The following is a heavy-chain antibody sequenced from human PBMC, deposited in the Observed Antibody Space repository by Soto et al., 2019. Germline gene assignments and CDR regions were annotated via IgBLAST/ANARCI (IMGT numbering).Heavy chain of an antibody. J-gene: IGHJ4*02. D-gene: IGHD2-15*01. Sequence: LSLTCTVCGGSISSYYWSWIRQPAGKGLEWIGRIYTSGSTNYNPSLKSRVTMSVDTSKNQFSLKLSSVTAADTAVYYCARDRDFVVVVAATPASGYYFDYWGQGTLVTVSS. V-gene: IGHV4-4*07. CDR2: IYTSGST. CDR1: GGSISSYY. CDR3: ARDRDFVVVVAATPASGYYFDY.